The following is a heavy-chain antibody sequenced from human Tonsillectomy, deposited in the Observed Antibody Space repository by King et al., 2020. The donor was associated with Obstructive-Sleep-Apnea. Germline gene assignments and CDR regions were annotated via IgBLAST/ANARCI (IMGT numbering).Heavy chain of an antibody. D-gene: IGHD5-18*01. V-gene: IGHV4-59*01. J-gene: IGHJ6*02. CDR2: IYYSGTT. CDR3: AGIYTYGSAYHGLDV. Sequence: VQLQESGPGLVKPSETLSLTCTVSGCSISSYYWSWIRQPPGKGLEWIWYIYYSGTTNYNPSLTSRVTISVDTSKNQFSLKLSSVTAADTAVYYCAGIYTYGSAYHGLDVWGQGTTVTVSS. CDR1: GCSISSYY.